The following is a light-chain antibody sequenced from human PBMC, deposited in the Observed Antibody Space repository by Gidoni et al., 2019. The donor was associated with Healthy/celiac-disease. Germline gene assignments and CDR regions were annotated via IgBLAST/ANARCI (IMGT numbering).Light chain of an antibody. CDR3: QQSYSTLWT. Sequence: IQMTQSPSSLSASVGDRVTITCRSSQSISSYLNWYQQKPGKAPKLLIYAAYSLQSGVPSMFSGSGSGTDFTLTISSLQPEDFATYYCQQSYSTLWTFGQGTKVEIK. CDR1: QSISSY. V-gene: IGKV1-39*01. J-gene: IGKJ1*01. CDR2: AAY.